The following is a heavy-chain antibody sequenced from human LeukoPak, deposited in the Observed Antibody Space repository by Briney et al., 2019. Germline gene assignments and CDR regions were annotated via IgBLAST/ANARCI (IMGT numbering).Heavy chain of an antibody. V-gene: IGHV3-7*01. J-gene: IGHJ4*02. CDR2: MNQDGSEK. D-gene: IGHD6-19*01. CDR3: ARDDSGPDY. CDR1: GFTFSSYA. Sequence: PGGSLRLSCAASGFTFSSYAMSWVRQAPGKGLEWVANMNQDGSEKYYVDSAKGRYTISRDNAENSLYLQMNSLRAEDTAVYYCARDDSGPDYWGQGTLVTVSS.